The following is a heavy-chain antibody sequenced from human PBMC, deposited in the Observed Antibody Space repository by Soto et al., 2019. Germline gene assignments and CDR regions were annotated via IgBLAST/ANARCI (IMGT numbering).Heavy chain of an antibody. V-gene: IGHV3-30*18. D-gene: IGHD6-13*01. CDR1: GFTFSSYG. CDR2: ISYDGSNK. Sequence: QVQLVESGGGVVQPGRSLRLSCAASGFTFSSYGMHWVRQAPGKGLEWVADISYDGSNKYYADSVKGRFTIARDNSKNTMHLQMNSLSAKDTAVYYCVKGGSSWYGGNYFDYWGQGTLVAVSS. J-gene: IGHJ4*02. CDR3: VKGGSSWYGGNYFDY.